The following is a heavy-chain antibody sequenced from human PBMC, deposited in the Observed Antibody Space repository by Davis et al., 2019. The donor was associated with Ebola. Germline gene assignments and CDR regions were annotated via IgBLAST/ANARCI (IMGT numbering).Heavy chain of an antibody. Sequence: GESLKISCAASGFTFSSYAMSWVRQAPGKGLEWVSAISGSGGSTYYADSVKGRFTISRDNSKNTLYLQMNSLRAEDTAVYYCASYSSSWYQYFQHWGQGTLVTVSS. CDR3: ASYSSSWYQYFQH. CDR2: ISGSGGST. J-gene: IGHJ1*01. CDR1: GFTFSSYA. V-gene: IGHV3-23*01. D-gene: IGHD6-13*01.